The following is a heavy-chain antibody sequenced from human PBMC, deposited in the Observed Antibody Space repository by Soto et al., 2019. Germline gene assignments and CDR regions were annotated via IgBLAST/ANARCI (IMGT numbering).Heavy chain of an antibody. J-gene: IGHJ4*02. CDR1: GYTFTGYY. CDR3: ARVLRTAHSTPFDY. Sequence: GASVKVSCKASGYTFTGYYMHWVRQAPGQGLEWMGWINPNSGGTNSAQKFQGWVTMTTDTSISTAYMELSRLKSDDTALYYCARVLRTAHSTPFDYWGQGTLVTVSS. V-gene: IGHV1-2*04. CDR2: INPNSGGT. D-gene: IGHD2-2*01.